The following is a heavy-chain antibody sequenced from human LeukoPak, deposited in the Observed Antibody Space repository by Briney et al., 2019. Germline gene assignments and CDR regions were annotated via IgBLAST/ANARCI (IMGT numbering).Heavy chain of an antibody. V-gene: IGHV3-53*01. J-gene: IGHJ3*02. CDR3: ARAYCGGVCYNYDAFDI. Sequence: GGSLRLSCAASGFTVSSNYMSWVRQAPGKGLEWVSVIYSGGSTYYADSVKGRFTISRDNSKNTLYLQMNSLRAGDTAVYYCARAYCGGVCYNYDAFDIWGQGTMVTVSS. CDR1: GFTVSSNY. D-gene: IGHD2-21*02. CDR2: IYSGGST.